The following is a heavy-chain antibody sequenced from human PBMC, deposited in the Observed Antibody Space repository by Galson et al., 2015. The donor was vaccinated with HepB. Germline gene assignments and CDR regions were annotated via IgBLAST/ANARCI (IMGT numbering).Heavy chain of an antibody. Sequence: SLRLSCAGSGFTFSNFSLNWVRQSPGKGLEWVSSISSSSTYIYYADSVRGRFTISRDNAKNSLYLRMDSLRAEDTAVYYCSRDWEYWGQGTLVTVSS. V-gene: IGHV3-21*06. D-gene: IGHD2/OR15-2a*01. CDR3: SRDWEY. CDR1: GFTFSNFS. CDR2: ISSSSTYI. J-gene: IGHJ4*02.